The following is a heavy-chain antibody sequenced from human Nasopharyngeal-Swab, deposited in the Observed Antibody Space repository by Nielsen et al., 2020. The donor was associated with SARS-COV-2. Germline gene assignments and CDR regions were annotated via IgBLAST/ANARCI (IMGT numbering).Heavy chain of an antibody. D-gene: IGHD4-17*01. CDR3: ARDLVDGDYAHYYYYGMDV. V-gene: IGHV1-69*04. CDR2: IIPILGIA. CDR1: GGTFSSYA. Sequence: SVKVSCKASGGTFSSYAISWVRQAPGQGLEWMGRIIPILGIANYAQKLQGRVTMTTDTSTSTAYMELRSLRSDDTAVYYCARDLVDGDYAHYYYYGMDVWGQGTTVTVSS. J-gene: IGHJ6*02.